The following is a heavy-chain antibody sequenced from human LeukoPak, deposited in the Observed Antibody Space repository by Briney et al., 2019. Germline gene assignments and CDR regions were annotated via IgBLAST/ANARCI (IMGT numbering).Heavy chain of an antibody. CDR3: ARDLGAPVYYYGSGRPFDY. V-gene: IGHV3-21*01. CDR2: ISTGSDYI. J-gene: IGHJ4*02. CDR1: GFTFSSYT. Sequence: GGSLRLSCAASGFTFSSYTMNWVRQAPGKGLEGVSSISTGSDYIYYADSVKGRFTISRDNAKNSLYLQMNSLRAEDTAVYYCARDLGAPVYYYGSGRPFDYWGQGTLVTVSS. D-gene: IGHD3-10*01.